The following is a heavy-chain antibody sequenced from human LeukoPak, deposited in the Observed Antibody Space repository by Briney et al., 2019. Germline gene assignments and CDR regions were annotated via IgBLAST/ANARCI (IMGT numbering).Heavy chain of an antibody. CDR2: INPNSGGT. CDR1: GYTFTGYY. V-gene: IGHV1-2*02. D-gene: IGHD5-24*01. Sequence: ASVKVSCKASGYTFTGYYMHWVRQAPGQGLEWMGWINPNSGGTNYAQKFQGRVTMTRDTSTSTVYMELSSLRSEDTAVYYCARDSRDGYNTFYISVYFDYWGQGTLVTVSS. J-gene: IGHJ4*02. CDR3: ARDSRDGYNTFYISVYFDY.